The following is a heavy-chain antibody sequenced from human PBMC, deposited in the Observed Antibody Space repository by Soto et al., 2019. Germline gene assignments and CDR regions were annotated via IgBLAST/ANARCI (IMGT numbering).Heavy chain of an antibody. CDR1: GFTFSSYA. CDR3: AKGPGNCSGGSCYSAYYYYYMDV. CDR2: ISGSGGST. V-gene: IGHV3-23*01. Sequence: GGSLRLSCAASGFTFSSYAMSWVRQAPGKGLEWVSAISGSGGSTYYADSVKGRFTISRDNSKNTMYLQMNSLRAEDTAVYYCAKGPGNCSGGSCYSAYYYYYMDVWGKGTTVTVSS. D-gene: IGHD2-15*01. J-gene: IGHJ6*03.